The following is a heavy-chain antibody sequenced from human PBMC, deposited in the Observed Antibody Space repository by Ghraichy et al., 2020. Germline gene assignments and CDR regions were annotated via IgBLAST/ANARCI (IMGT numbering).Heavy chain of an antibody. V-gene: IGHV6-1*01. CDR2: TYYRSKWKN. J-gene: IGHJ6*02. CDR3: ARGAPISLGYYYGMDV. CDR1: GDSVSSKSAA. D-gene: IGHD3-3*01. Sequence: SQTLSLTCAISGDSVSSKSAAWNWIRQSPSRGLEWLGRTYYRSKWKNDYAVSVKSRITINPDTSKNQFSLQLKSVTAADTAVYYCARGAPISLGYYYGMDVWGQGTTVTVSS.